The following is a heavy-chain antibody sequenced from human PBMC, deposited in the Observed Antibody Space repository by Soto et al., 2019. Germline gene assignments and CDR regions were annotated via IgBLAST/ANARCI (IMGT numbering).Heavy chain of an antibody. J-gene: IGHJ3*02. D-gene: IGHD2-15*01. CDR1: GGSISSYY. CDR3: AGGFEYSTDAFDI. V-gene: IGHV4-59*01. Sequence: PSETLSLTCTVSGGSISSYYWSWIRQPPGKGLEWIGYIYYSGSTNYNPSLKSRVTISVDTSKNQFSLKLSSVTAADTAVYYCAGGFEYSTDAFDIWGQGTMVTVSS. CDR2: IYYSGST.